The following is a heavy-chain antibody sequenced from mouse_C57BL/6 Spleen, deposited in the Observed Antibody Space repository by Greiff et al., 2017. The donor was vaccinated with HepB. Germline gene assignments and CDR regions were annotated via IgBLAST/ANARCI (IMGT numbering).Heavy chain of an antibody. J-gene: IGHJ4*01. CDR2: IYPGDGDT. V-gene: IGHV1-80*01. CDR1: GYAFSSYW. CDR3: AGVYGGSYEGYYAMDY. Sequence: QVHVKQSGAELVKPGASVKISCKASGYAFSSYWMNWVKQRPGKGLEWIGQIYPGDGDTNYNGKFKGKATLTADKSSSTAYMQLSSLTSEDSAVYFCAGVYGGSYEGYYAMDYWGQGTSVTVSS. D-gene: IGHD1-1*01.